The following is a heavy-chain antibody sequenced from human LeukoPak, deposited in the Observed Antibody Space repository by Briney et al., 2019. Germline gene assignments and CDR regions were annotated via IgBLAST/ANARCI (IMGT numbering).Heavy chain of an antibody. CDR2: IFHSGTT. V-gene: IGHV4-4*02. Sequence: SETLSLTCAVSGGSISSSNWWSWVRQPPGKGLEWIGRIFHSGTTDYKTSLKGRVTISVDKSKNKFSLKLSSVTAAETAVYYCARDSLGSMEYWGQGTLVTISS. J-gene: IGHJ4*02. CDR3: ARDSLGSMEY. D-gene: IGHD3-16*01. CDR1: GGSISSSNW.